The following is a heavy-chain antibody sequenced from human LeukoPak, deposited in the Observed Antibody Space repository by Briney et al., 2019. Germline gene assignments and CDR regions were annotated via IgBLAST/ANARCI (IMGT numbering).Heavy chain of an antibody. D-gene: IGHD5-18*01. J-gene: IGHJ6*03. Sequence: SETLSLTCTVSGGSISSYYWSWIRQPPGKGLEWIGYIFYSGSSNYDPSLKSRVTISVDTSKNQFSLKLSSVTAADTAVYYCAREREWIQLPAMRSYYYMDVWGRGTTVTVSS. V-gene: IGHV4-59*01. CDR2: IFYSGSS. CDR3: AREREWIQLPAMRSYYYMDV. CDR1: GGSISSYY.